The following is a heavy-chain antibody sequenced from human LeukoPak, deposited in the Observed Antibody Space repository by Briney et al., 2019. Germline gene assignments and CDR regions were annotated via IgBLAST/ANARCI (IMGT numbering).Heavy chain of an antibody. D-gene: IGHD2-15*01. CDR1: GGSISSYY. Sequence: SETLSLTCTVSGGSISSYYWSWIRQPPGKGLEWIGYIYYSGSTNYNPSLKSRVTISVDTSKNQFSLKLSSVTAADTAVYYCARLLADCSGGSCPNFNYYYYYGMDVWGQGTTVTVSS. CDR2: IYYSGST. CDR3: ARLLADCSGGSCPNFNYYYYYGMDV. J-gene: IGHJ6*02. V-gene: IGHV4-59*08.